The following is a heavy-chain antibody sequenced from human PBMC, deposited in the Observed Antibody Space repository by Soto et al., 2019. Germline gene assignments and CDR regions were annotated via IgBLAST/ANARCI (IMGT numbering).Heavy chain of an antibody. CDR2: IKPDESEK. J-gene: IGHJ5*02. D-gene: IGHD4-4*01. CDR3: VRGGSNYAS. CDR1: GFTFSDSW. Sequence: EVQLVESGGGLVQPGGSLRLSCTASGFTFSDSWMTWVRQAPGKGLEWVARIKPDESEKKYEHSVKGRFSISRDNAKNSMYVQMDSLRGEDTAVYYCVRGGSNYASWGQGTLVTVSS. V-gene: IGHV3-7*01.